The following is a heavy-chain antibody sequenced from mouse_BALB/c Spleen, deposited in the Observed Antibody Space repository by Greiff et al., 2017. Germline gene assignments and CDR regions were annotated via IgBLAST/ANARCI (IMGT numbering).Heavy chain of an antibody. V-gene: IGHV5-9-4*01. CDR1: GFTFSSYA. CDR2: ISSGGSYT. Sequence: EVQRVESGGGLVKPGGSLKLSCAASGFTFSSYAMSWVRQSPEKRLAWVAEISSGGSYTYYPDTVTGRFTISRDNAKNTLYLEMSSLRSEDTAMYYCARYGLYYAMDYWGQGTSVTVSS. J-gene: IGHJ4*01. CDR3: ARYGLYYAMDY. D-gene: IGHD1-1*02.